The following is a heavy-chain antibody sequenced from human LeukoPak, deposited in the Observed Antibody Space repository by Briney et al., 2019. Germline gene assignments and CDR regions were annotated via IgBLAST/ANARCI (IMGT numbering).Heavy chain of an antibody. D-gene: IGHD3-22*01. CDR2: IYYSGST. Sequence: PSETLSLTCTVSGGSISSGGYYWSWIRPHPGKGLEWIGYIYYSGSTYYNSSLKSRVTISVDTSKNQFSLKLSSVTAADTAVYYCARGDYDSLQGAFDIWGQGTMVTVSS. CDR1: GGSISSGGYY. CDR3: ARGDYDSLQGAFDI. V-gene: IGHV4-31*03. J-gene: IGHJ3*02.